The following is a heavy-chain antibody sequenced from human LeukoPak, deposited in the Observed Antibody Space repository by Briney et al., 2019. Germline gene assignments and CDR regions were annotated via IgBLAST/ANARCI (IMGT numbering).Heavy chain of an antibody. CDR1: GDSIGTYY. CDR3: ARQGYKSGWYSTFDC. CDR2: VYYEGIT. J-gene: IGHJ4*02. V-gene: IGHV4-59*01. Sequence: PSETLSLTCTVSGDSIGTYYWSWVRRPPGKGLEWIGHVYYEGITDYNPSLQSRVTISVDPSRNQLSLKLNSVTAADTAVYYCARQGYKSGWYSTFDCWGPGTQVIASS. D-gene: IGHD6-19*01.